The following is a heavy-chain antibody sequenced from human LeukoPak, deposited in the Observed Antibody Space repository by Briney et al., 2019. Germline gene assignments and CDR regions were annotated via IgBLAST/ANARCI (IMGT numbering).Heavy chain of an antibody. V-gene: IGHV3-74*01. J-gene: IGHJ3*02. Sequence: GGSLRLSCAASGFTFSNYWMHWVRQAPGKGLVWVSRINSNESSTSYANSVKGRFTISRDNAKNTLYLQMNSLRAEDTAVYYCARVSQTTLYYDFWSGYYPNNAFDIWGQGTMVTVSS. CDR2: INSNESST. CDR3: ARVSQTTLYYDFWSGYYPNNAFDI. CDR1: GFTFSNYW. D-gene: IGHD3-3*01.